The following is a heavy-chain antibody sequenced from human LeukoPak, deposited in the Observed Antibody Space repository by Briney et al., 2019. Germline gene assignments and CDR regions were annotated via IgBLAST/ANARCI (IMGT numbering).Heavy chain of an antibody. V-gene: IGHV4-39*07. CDR1: GGSISSSSYY. CDR3: ARAGYCSGGSCYPSFDYYYYYMDV. CDR2: IYYSGST. D-gene: IGHD2-15*01. Sequence: SETLSLTCTVSGGSISSSSYYWGWIRQPPGKGLEWIGSIYYSGSTYYNPPLKSRVTISVDTSKNQFSLKLSSVTAADTAVYYCARAGYCSGGSCYPSFDYYYYYMDVWGKGTTVTVSS. J-gene: IGHJ6*03.